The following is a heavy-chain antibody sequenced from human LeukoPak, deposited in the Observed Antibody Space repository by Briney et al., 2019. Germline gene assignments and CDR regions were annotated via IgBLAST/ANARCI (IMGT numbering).Heavy chain of an antibody. Sequence: ASVKVSCKASGYTFTSYDINWVRQATGQGLEWMGWTNPNSGNTGYAQKFQGRVTMTRNTSISTAYMELSSLRSGDTAVYYCARQARLRLLGNWFDPWGQGTLVTVSS. J-gene: IGHJ5*02. D-gene: IGHD3-3*01. CDR2: TNPNSGNT. V-gene: IGHV1-8*01. CDR1: GYTFTSYD. CDR3: ARQARLRLLGNWFDP.